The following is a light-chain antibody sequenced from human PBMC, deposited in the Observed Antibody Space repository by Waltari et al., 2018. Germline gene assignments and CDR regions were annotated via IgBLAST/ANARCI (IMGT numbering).Light chain of an antibody. V-gene: IGKV3-20*01. J-gene: IGKJ1*01. CDR3: QKYGSLPAT. Sequence: EIVLTQSPGTLSLSPGERATLSCRASQSVSRYLAWYQQKPGLAPRLLIYDASSRATGIPDRFSGSGSGTDFSLTISRLEPEDFAVYYCQKYGSLPATFGQGTKVEIK. CDR1: QSVSRY. CDR2: DAS.